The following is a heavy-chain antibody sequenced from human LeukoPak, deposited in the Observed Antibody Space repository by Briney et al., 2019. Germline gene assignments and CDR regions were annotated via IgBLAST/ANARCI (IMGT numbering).Heavy chain of an antibody. Sequence: WASVKVSCKASGYTFTGYYMHWVRQAPGQGLEWMGWISAYNGNINYAQKLQGRVTMTTDTSTSTAYMELRSLRSDDTAVYYCARDYGTMVRGVIINWFDPWGQGTLVTVSS. J-gene: IGHJ5*02. V-gene: IGHV1-18*04. D-gene: IGHD3-10*01. CDR2: ISAYNGNI. CDR1: GYTFTGYY. CDR3: ARDYGTMVRGVIINWFDP.